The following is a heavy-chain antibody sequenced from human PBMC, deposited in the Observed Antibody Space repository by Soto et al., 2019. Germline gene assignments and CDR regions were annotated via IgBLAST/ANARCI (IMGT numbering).Heavy chain of an antibody. V-gene: IGHV2-5*02. CDR1: GSSLTTAGVG. J-gene: IGHJ5*02. CDR2: IYWDDDK. Sequence: QITLKESGPTVLKPTQTLTLTCTLSGSSLTTAGVGVGWIRQPPGKALEWLALIYWDDDKRYNPSLKSRLTITKDASENQAVLTRTDMSPVDTGTYYCADRPLAFNYDSRGYLNWFDPWGQCVLVTVSS. CDR3: ADRPLAFNYDSRGYLNWFDP. D-gene: IGHD3-22*01.